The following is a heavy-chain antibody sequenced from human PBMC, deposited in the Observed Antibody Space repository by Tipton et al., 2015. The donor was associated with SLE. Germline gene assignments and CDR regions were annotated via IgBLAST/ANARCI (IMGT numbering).Heavy chain of an antibody. CDR3: ARVSGNYYYFYYLDV. Sequence: TLSLTCTVSGGSISSGGYYWSWIRQHPGKGLEWIGYIYYSGVTNYNPSLRSRVTISVDMSKNQFSLKLNSVTAADTAVYYCARVSGNYYYFYYLDVWGTGTTVTVSS. D-gene: IGHD4-23*01. CDR2: IYYSGVT. V-gene: IGHV4-31*03. CDR1: GGSISSGGYY. J-gene: IGHJ6*03.